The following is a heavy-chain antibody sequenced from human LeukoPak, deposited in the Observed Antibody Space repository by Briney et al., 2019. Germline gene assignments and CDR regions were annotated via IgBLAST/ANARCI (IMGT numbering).Heavy chain of an antibody. CDR1: GFTFSTYW. J-gene: IGHJ4*02. D-gene: IGHD6-6*01. CDR2: IKEDGSEK. CDR3: AREKLYSSSSDY. V-gene: IGHV3-7*01. Sequence: PGGSLRLSCAASGFTFSTYWMSWVLQAPGKVPEWVANIKEDGSEKFYVDSVKGRFTISRDNAKNSLYLQMNSLRAEDTAVYYCAREKLYSSSSDYWGQGTLVTVSS.